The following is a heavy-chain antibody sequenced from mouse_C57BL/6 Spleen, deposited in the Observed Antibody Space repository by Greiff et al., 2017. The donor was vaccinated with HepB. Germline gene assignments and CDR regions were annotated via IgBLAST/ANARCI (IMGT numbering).Heavy chain of an antibody. D-gene: IGHD2-1*01. V-gene: IGHV1-55*01. CDR2: IYPGSGST. CDR1: GYTFTSYW. J-gene: IGHJ4*01. CDR3: ARVNGNYDYYAMDY. Sequence: VQLQQPGAELVKPGASVKMSCKASGYTFTSYWITWVKQRPGQGLEWIGDIYPGSGSTNYNEKFKSKATLTVDTSSSTAYMQLSSLTSEDSAVYYCARVNGNYDYYAMDYWGQGTSVTVSS.